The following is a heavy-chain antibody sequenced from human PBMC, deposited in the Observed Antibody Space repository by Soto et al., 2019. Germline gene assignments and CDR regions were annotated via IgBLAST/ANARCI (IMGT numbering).Heavy chain of an antibody. V-gene: IGHV1-69*02. CDR3: AKDYGDYGDFQH. J-gene: IGHJ1*01. CDR2: IIPILGIA. Sequence: QVQLVQSGAEVKKPGSSVKVSCKASGGTFSSYTISWVRQAPGQGLEWMGRIIPILGIANYAQKFQGRVTITADKSTSTAYMELSSLRSEDTAMYYCAKDYGDYGDFQHWGQGTLVTVSS. CDR1: GGTFSSYT. D-gene: IGHD4-17*01.